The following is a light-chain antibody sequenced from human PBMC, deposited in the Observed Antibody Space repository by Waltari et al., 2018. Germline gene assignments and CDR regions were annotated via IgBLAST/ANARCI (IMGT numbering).Light chain of an antibody. CDR2: QHN. Sequence: SYELTQPPSVSVSPGQTASITCSGDNLGGKFASWYQLRAGQSPVLVISQHNQRPSGIPERFSASYSGNTATLTISGTQAMDEADYYCQAWDSNTVIFGRGTKLSVL. J-gene: IGLJ2*01. V-gene: IGLV3-1*01. CDR3: QAWDSNTVI. CDR1: NLGGKF.